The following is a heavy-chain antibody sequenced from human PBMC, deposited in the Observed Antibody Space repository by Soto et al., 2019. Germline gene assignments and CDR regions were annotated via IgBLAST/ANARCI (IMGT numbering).Heavy chain of an antibody. CDR1: GFTVSSNY. Sequence: GGSLRLSCAASGFTVSSNYMSWVRQAPGKGLEWVSVIYSGGSTYYADSVKGRFTISRDNSKNTLYLQMNSLRAEDTAVYYCARSSYCSSTSCYVYYFDYWGQGTLVTVSS. J-gene: IGHJ4*02. CDR3: ARSSYCSSTSCYVYYFDY. V-gene: IGHV3-66*01. D-gene: IGHD2-2*01. CDR2: IYSGGST.